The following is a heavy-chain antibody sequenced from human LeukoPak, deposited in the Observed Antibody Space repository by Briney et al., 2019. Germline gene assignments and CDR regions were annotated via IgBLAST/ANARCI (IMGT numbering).Heavy chain of an antibody. D-gene: IGHD2-2*01. J-gene: IGHJ4*02. CDR1: RFTFSSYS. V-gene: IGHV3-21*01. Sequence: GGSLRLSCAASRFTFSSYSMNWVRQAPGKGLEWVSSISSSSSYIYYADSVKGRFTISRDNAKNSLYLQMNSLRAEDTAVYYCASGLGYCSSTSCPIGYWGQGTLVTVSS. CDR3: ASGLGYCSSTSCPIGY. CDR2: ISSSSSYI.